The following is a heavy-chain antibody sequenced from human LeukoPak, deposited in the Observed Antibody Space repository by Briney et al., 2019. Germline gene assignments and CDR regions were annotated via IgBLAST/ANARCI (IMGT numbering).Heavy chain of an antibody. CDR2: ISSNGGST. CDR1: GFTFSRFA. V-gene: IGHV3-64*01. CDR3: ARDGLDYYGSGSSSFDY. J-gene: IGHJ4*02. D-gene: IGHD3-10*01. Sequence: PGESLRLSCAASGFTFSRFAMHWVRQAPGKGLEYVSAISSNGGSTYYANSVKGRFTISRDNSKNTLYLQMGSLRAEDMAVYYCARDGLDYYGSGSSSFDYGGQGTLVTVS.